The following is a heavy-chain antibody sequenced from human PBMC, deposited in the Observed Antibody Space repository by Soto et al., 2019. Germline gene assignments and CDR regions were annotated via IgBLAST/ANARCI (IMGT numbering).Heavy chain of an antibody. J-gene: IGHJ6*02. Sequence: QVQLQQWGAGLLKPSETLSLTCAVYGGSFSGYYWCWIRQPPGKGLEWIGEINQSESTNYKPSLKSRVTRSVDTSQNKFSLRMSSVTAPDTAVYYFARGYKDHRKQRRIRGDGMYVWGQGTTVTVSS. CDR1: GGSFSGYY. D-gene: IGHD3-10*01. CDR2: INQSEST. V-gene: IGHV4-34*01. CDR3: ARGYKDHRKQRRIRGDGMYV.